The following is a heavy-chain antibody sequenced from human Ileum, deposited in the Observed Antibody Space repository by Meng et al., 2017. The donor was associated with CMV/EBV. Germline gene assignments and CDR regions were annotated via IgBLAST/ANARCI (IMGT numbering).Heavy chain of an antibody. CDR2: IYGSGSPT. CDR3: VKDRTPDGLFEFDF. CDR1: GLTFSSYS. V-gene: IGHV3-23*03. D-gene: IGHD1-14*01. Sequence: ASGLTFSSYSMNWVRQAPGKGLEWVSIIYGSGSPTYYAASVQGRFTVSRDDSRNIVYLQMNRLRADDTAIYYCVKDRTPDGLFEFDFWGRGTLVTVSS. J-gene: IGHJ4*02.